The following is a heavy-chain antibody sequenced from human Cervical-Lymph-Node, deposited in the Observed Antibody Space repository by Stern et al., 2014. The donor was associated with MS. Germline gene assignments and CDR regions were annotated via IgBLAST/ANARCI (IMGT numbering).Heavy chain of an antibody. CDR1: GYTFTSYD. CDR2: MSHNSGNT. V-gene: IGHV1-8*01. Sequence: EQLVESGPAVKRPGASVKVSCKTSGYTFTSYDIIWVRQATGKGLEWKGWMSHNSGNTGNAQKFQGRVTMTRDSSMSTVFMELSNLRSEDTAVYYCARVSPIKEVLLVPPASYNWFDPWGQGTLVTVSS. CDR3: ARVSPIKEVLLVPPASYNWFDP. D-gene: IGHD2-2*01. J-gene: IGHJ5*02.